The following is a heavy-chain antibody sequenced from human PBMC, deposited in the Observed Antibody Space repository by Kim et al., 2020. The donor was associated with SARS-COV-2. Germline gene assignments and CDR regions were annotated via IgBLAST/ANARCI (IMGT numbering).Heavy chain of an antibody. J-gene: IGHJ5*02. D-gene: IGHD1-1*01. CDR3: ARERPRFDP. Sequence: GSTYYADSVKGRFTISRDNSKNTLYLQMNRLRAEDTAVYYCARERPRFDPWGQGTLVTVSS. CDR2: GST. V-gene: IGHV3-66*01.